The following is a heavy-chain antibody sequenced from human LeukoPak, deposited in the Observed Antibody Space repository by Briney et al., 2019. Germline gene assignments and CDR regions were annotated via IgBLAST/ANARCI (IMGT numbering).Heavy chain of an antibody. D-gene: IGHD2-15*01. CDR2: IYYSGST. Sequence: SQTLSLTCNVSGDSISSGNYYWSWIRQGPGKGLEWIGYIYYSGSTYYNPSLKSRVTISVDTSKNQFSLKLNSVTAADTAVYYCAKVNCSGSSCYLTWFDPWGRGTLVTVSS. V-gene: IGHV4-31*03. CDR1: GDSISSGNYY. J-gene: IGHJ5*02. CDR3: AKVNCSGSSCYLTWFDP.